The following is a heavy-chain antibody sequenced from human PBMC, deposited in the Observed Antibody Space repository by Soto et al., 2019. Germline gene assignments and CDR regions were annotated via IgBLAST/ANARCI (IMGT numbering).Heavy chain of an antibody. CDR3: AREPPPIYGDTRAGYFDY. D-gene: IGHD4-17*01. CDR2: ISYDGSNK. J-gene: IGHJ4*02. CDR1: GFTFSSYA. Sequence: HPGGSLRLSCAASGFTFSSYAMHWVRQAPGKGLEWVAVISYDGSNKYYADSVKGRFTISRDNSKNTLYLQMNSLRAEDTAVYYCAREPPPIYGDTRAGYFDYWGQGTLVTVSS. V-gene: IGHV3-30-3*01.